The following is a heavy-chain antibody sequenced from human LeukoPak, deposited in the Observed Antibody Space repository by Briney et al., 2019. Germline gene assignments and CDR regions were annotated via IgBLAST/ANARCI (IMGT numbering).Heavy chain of an antibody. D-gene: IGHD3-3*01. CDR2: IIPIFGTA. Sequence: SVKVSCKASGGTFSSYAITWVRQAPGQGLEWMGGIIPIFGTANYAQKFQGRVTITADESTSTAYMELSSLRSEDTAVYYCARDLGVAPYDYYYMDVWGKGTTVTVSS. J-gene: IGHJ6*03. CDR1: GGTFSSYA. CDR3: ARDLGVAPYDYYYMDV. V-gene: IGHV1-69*13.